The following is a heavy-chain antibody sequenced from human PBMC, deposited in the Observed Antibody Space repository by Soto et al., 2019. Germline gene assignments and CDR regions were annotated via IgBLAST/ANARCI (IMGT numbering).Heavy chain of an antibody. D-gene: IGHD2-15*01. Sequence: QVQLVQSGAEVKKPGASVKDSCEASGYTFIGFHLHWVRQAPGQGIEWVAWINAKSSATYYAQKFQGRCTMTRDASINTVYLKLSRLTSDDTAVYYWSKGLWTVGHCSGGSCYYGMDVWGQGTTVTVS. CDR3: SKGLWTVGHCSGGSCYYGMDV. J-gene: IGHJ6*02. CDR1: GYTFIGFH. CDR2: INAKSSAT. V-gene: IGHV1-2*02.